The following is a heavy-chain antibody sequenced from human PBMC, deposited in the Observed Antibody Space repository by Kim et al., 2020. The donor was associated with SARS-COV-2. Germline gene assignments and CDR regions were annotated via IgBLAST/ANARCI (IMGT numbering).Heavy chain of an antibody. CDR1: GYTFTGYY. V-gene: IGHV1-2*02. Sequence: ASVKVSCKASGYTFTGYYMHWVRQAPGQGLEWMGWINPNSGGTNYAQKFQGRVTMTRDTSISTAYMELSRLRSDDTAVYYCARGFGVYGVGGMDVWGQGTTVTVSS. CDR3: ARGFGVYGVGGMDV. D-gene: IGHD4-17*01. J-gene: IGHJ6*02. CDR2: INPNSGGT.